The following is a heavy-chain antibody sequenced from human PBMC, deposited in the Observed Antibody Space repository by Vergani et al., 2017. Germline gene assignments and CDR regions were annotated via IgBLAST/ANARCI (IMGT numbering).Heavy chain of an antibody. V-gene: IGHV1-18*01. CDR3: AGERPAGQYCSGGSCYSGAVDY. D-gene: IGHD2-15*01. CDR2: ISAYNGNT. Sequence: QVQLVQSGAEVKKPGASVKVSCKASGYTFTSYGISWVRQAPGQGLEWMGWISAYNGNTNYAQKLQGRVTMTTDTSTSTAYMELRSLRSDDTAVYYCAGERPAGQYCSGGSCYSGAVDYWGQGTLVTVSS. CDR1: GYTFTSYG. J-gene: IGHJ4*02.